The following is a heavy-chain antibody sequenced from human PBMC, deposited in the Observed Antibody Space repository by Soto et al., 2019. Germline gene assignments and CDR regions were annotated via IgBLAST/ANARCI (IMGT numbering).Heavy chain of an antibody. CDR3: ARDGKVSGSATHWFDP. D-gene: IGHD1-26*01. V-gene: IGHV4-59*01. CDR1: GGSISNYY. J-gene: IGHJ5*02. Sequence: SETLSLTCTVSGGSISNYYWSWIRQPPGKGLEWIGCIFYSGSTNYSPSLRSRVTISVGTSKNQFSLELSSVTAADTAVYYCARDGKVSGSATHWFDPWGQGTLVTVS. CDR2: IFYSGST.